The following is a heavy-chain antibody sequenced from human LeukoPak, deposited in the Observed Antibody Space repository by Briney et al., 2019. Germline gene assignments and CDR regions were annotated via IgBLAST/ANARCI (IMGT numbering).Heavy chain of an antibody. V-gene: IGHV1-2*02. CDR3: ARSHGYDFWSGYYC. D-gene: IGHD3-3*01. CDR2: INPNSGGT. J-gene: IGHJ4*02. Sequence: GASVKVSCKASGYTFTGYYMHWVRQAPGQGLEWMGWINPNSGGTNYAQKFQGRVTMTRDTSISTAYMELSRLRSDDTAVYYCARSHGYDFWSGYYCWSQGTLVTVSS. CDR1: GYTFTGYY.